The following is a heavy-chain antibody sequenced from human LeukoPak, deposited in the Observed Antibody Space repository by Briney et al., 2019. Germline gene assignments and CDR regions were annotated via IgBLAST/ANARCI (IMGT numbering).Heavy chain of an antibody. CDR3: ARTQYSSGWYVGGIFDY. CDR1: GGSISSSSYY. D-gene: IGHD6-19*01. CDR2: IYYSGST. J-gene: IGHJ4*02. V-gene: IGHV4-39*01. Sequence: PSATLSLTCTVSGGSISSSSYYWGWIRQPPGKGLEWIGSIYYSGSTYYNPSLKSRVTISVDTSKNQFSLKLSSVTAADTAVYYCARTQYSSGWYVGGIFDYWGQGTLVTVSS.